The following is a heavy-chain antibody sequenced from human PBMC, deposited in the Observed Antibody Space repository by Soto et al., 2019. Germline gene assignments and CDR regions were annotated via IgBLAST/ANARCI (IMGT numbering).Heavy chain of an antibody. CDR3: VRGGHGSGSYLGSS. CDR1: GFTLSTDW. D-gene: IGHD3-10*01. Sequence: GGSLRLSCAASGFTLSTDWMAWVRQTPGKGPEFVANIRQDGNEINYVDSVKGRFTISRDNAKNSVYLQMDSLRVEDTAVYYCVRGGHGSGSYLGSSWGQGILVTVSS. J-gene: IGHJ5*02. CDR2: IRQDGNEI. V-gene: IGHV3-7*03.